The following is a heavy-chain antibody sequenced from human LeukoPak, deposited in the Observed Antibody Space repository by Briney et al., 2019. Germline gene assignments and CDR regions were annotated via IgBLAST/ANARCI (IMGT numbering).Heavy chain of an antibody. CDR2: IIPLFGTA. J-gene: IGHJ5*02. CDR3: ASAPRYSSSWPNNWFDP. V-gene: IGHV1-69*01. Sequence: GSSVKVSCKASGGTFSSYAISWVRQAPGQGLEWMGGIIPLFGTANYAQKFQGRVTITADESTSTAYMELSSLRSEDTAVYFCASAPRYSSSWPNNWFDPWGQGTLVTVSS. CDR1: GGTFSSYA. D-gene: IGHD6-13*01.